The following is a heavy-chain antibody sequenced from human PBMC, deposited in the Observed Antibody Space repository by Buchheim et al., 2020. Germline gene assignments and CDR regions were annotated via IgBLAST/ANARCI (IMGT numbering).Heavy chain of an antibody. J-gene: IGHJ4*02. CDR1: GFTFSSYG. CDR3: AKNDMGFGGSEWGLRGVIGSTYYFDY. Sequence: QVQLVESGGGVVQPGRSLRLSCAASGFTFSSYGMHWVRQAPGKGLEWVAVISYDGSNKYYADSVKGRFTISRDNSKNTLYLQMNSLRAEDTAVYYCAKNDMGFGGSEWGLRGVIGSTYYFDYWGQGTL. CDR2: ISYDGSNK. V-gene: IGHV3-30*18. D-gene: IGHD3-10*01.